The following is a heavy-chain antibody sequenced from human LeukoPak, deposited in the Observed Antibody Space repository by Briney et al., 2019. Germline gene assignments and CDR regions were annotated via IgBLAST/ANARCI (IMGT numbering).Heavy chain of an antibody. CDR1: GFTFSGAA. V-gene: IGHV3-73*01. CDR2: IRSRDYNHAT. J-gene: IGHJ3*02. CDR3: VRLVEWGTTFDN. D-gene: IGHD3-3*01. Sequence: GGSLTLSCATSGFTFSGAAMHWVRQTSEKGLEWVGHIRSRDYNHATAYAASVIGRFTISRDDSKNTAYLQVNNLKTEDTAVYYCVRLVEWGTTFDNWGQGTTVTVSS.